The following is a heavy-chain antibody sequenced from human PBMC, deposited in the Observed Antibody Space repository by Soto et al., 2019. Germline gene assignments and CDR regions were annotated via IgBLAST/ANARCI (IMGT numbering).Heavy chain of an antibody. J-gene: IGHJ4*02. CDR2: ISVSGGST. V-gene: IGHV3-23*01. CDR3: ASNTRYDPPDY. D-gene: IGHD3-16*01. Sequence: EVQLLESGGGLVQPGGSLRLSCAASGFTFSSYAMSWVRQAPGKGLAWVSGISVSGGSTYYADSVKGRFTNSRDNSKNTLYLQMNSLSAEDTAVYYYASNTRYDPPDYWGQGTLVTVSS. CDR1: GFTFSSYA.